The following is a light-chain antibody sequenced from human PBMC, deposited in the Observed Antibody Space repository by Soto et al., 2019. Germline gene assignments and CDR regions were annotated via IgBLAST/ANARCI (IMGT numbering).Light chain of an antibody. Sequence: QSALTQPASVSGSPGQSITISCTGTSSDVGLYDYVSWYQQHPGKAPQLMIYAVSNRPSGVSNRFSASKSGNTASLTISGLQAEDEADYYCCSYAGSYTYVFGTGTKVTVL. CDR1: SSDVGLYDY. CDR2: AVS. V-gene: IGLV2-14*01. CDR3: CSYAGSYTYV. J-gene: IGLJ1*01.